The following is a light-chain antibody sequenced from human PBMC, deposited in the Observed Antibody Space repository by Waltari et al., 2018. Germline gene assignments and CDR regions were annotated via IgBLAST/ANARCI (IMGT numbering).Light chain of an antibody. V-gene: IGKV1-5*03. CDR2: KAS. J-gene: IGKJ4*01. CDR3: QQYNSYSLLS. Sequence: DIQMTQSPSTLSASVGDRVIXXFRDSQSSSKCVAWYQQKPGKAPKLLSYKASTLESGVPSRFSGSGSGTEFTLTISSLQPEDFATYYCQQYNSYSLLSFGGGTKVEIK. CDR1: QSSSKC.